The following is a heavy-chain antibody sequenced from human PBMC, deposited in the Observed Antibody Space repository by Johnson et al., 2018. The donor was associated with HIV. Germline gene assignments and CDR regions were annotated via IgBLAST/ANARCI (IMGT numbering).Heavy chain of an antibody. CDR2: INWNGGST. V-gene: IGHV3-20*04. Sequence: VQLVESGGGVVQPGRSLRLSCAASGFTFSSYAMHWVRQAPGKGLEWVSGINWNGGSTGYADSVKGRFTISRDNAKNTLYLQMNTLRAEDTAVYYCAREAGAFDIWGQGTTVTVS. CDR3: AREAGAFDI. CDR1: GFTFSSYA. J-gene: IGHJ3*02.